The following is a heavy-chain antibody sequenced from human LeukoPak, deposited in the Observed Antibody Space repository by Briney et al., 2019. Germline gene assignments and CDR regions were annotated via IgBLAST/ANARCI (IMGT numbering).Heavy chain of an antibody. J-gene: IGHJ6*03. CDR3: ARVSEQLVSRYYYYYMDV. CDR2: IYYSGNT. D-gene: IGHD6-6*01. CDR1: GGSISSYY. V-gene: IGHV4-59*01. Sequence: PSETLSLTCSVSGGSISSYYWSWIRQPPGRGLEWIGSIYYSGNTSYNPSLRSRVTISVDTSKNQFSLKLSSVSAADTAVYFCARVSEQLVSRYYYYYMDVWGKGTTVTVSS.